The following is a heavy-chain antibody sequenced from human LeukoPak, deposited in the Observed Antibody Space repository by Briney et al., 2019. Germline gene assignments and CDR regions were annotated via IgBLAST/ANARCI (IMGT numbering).Heavy chain of an antibody. CDR2: IDTAGDT. CDR3: AREDASGLDY. D-gene: IGHD1-26*01. V-gene: IGHV3-13*01. J-gene: IGHJ4*02. CDR1: GFTFSNYD. Sequence: GGSLRLSCVASGFTFSNYDMHWVRHPTGKGLEWVSAIDTAGDTYYPGSVKGRFTISRENAKNSLYLQMSSLRAGDTAVYYCAREDASGLDYWGQGTLVTVSS.